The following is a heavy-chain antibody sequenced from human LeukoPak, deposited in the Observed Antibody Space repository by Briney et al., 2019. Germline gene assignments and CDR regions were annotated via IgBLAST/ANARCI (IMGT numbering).Heavy chain of an antibody. CDR1: GFTFSSYS. CDR3: AKAPYFDWLLSYFDY. V-gene: IGHV3-21*04. Sequence: GGSLRLSCAASGFTFSSYSMNWVRQAPGKGLEWVSSISSSSSYIYYADSVKGRFTISRDNAKNSLYLQMNSLRAEDTAVYYCAKAPYFDWLLSYFDYWGQGTLVTVSS. D-gene: IGHD3-9*01. CDR2: ISSSSSYI. J-gene: IGHJ4*02.